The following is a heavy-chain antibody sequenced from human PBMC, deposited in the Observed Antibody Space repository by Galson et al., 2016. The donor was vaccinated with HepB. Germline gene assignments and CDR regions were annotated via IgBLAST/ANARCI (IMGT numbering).Heavy chain of an antibody. CDR3: VTEGYYGMDV. Sequence: SLRLSCAASGFTFSSYLMHWVRQAPGKGLVWVSRIHFDGFNTIYADSVKGRFTISRGNAKNTLYLQMNSLRAEDTAVYYCVTEGYYGMDVWGQGTTVTVSS. CDR1: GFTFSSYL. CDR2: IHFDGFNT. V-gene: IGHV3-74*01. J-gene: IGHJ6*02.